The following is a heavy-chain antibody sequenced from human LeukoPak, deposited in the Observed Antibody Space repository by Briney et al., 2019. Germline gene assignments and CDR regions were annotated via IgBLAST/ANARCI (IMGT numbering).Heavy chain of an antibody. V-gene: IGHV1-18*04. Sequence: ASVKVSFKASGYTFTIYGISGVGQAPGQGREWMGWISAYNGNTNYTQKLQGRVTMTTDTSTSTAYMELRSLRSDDTAVYYCAREERYFDWLSGDFDYWGQGTLVTVSS. J-gene: IGHJ4*02. CDR1: GYTFTIYG. D-gene: IGHD3-9*01. CDR2: ISAYNGNT. CDR3: AREERYFDWLSGDFDY.